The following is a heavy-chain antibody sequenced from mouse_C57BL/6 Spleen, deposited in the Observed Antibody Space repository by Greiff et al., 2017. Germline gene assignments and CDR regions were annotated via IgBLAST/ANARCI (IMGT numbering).Heavy chain of an antibody. D-gene: IGHD3-3*01. CDR1: GYAFSSYW. J-gene: IGHJ4*01. CDR3: ARGDSNGYAMDY. V-gene: IGHV1-80*01. CDR2: IYPGDGDT. Sequence: LQESGAELVKPGASVKISCKASGYAFSSYWMNWVKQRPGKGLEWIGQIYPGDGDTNYNGKFKGKATLTADKSSSTAYMQLSSLTSEDSAVYFCARGDSNGYAMDYWGQGTSVTVSS.